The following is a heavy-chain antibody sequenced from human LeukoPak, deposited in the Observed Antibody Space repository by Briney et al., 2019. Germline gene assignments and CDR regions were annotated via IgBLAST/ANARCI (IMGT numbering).Heavy chain of an antibody. J-gene: IGHJ3*02. Sequence: GGSLRLSCAASGFTFSSYGMHWVRQAPGKGLEWVAVMSYDGSNKYYADSVKGRFTISRDNSKNTLYLQMNSLRAEDTAVYYCAKALYDSSGYDAFDIWGQGTMVTVSS. CDR3: AKALYDSSGYDAFDI. V-gene: IGHV3-30*18. D-gene: IGHD3-22*01. CDR2: MSYDGSNK. CDR1: GFTFSSYG.